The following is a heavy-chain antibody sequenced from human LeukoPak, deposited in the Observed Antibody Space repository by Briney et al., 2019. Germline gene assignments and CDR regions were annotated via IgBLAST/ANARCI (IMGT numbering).Heavy chain of an antibody. J-gene: IGHJ4*02. V-gene: IGHV3-9*01. Sequence: GGSLRLSCAASGFTFDDYAMHWVRQAPGKGLEWVSGISWNSGSIGYVDSVKGRFTISRDNAKNSLYLQMNSLRAEDTAVYYCARDRHDYTHYFDFWGQGTPVTVSS. D-gene: IGHD4-11*01. CDR2: ISWNSGSI. CDR1: GFTFDDYA. CDR3: ARDRHDYTHYFDF.